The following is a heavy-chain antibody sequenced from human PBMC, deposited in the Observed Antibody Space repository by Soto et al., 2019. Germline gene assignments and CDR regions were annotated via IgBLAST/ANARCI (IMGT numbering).Heavy chain of an antibody. CDR2: TYYRSKWFD. Sequence: SQTLSLTCDISGDSVSTNGATWNWIRQSPSRGLEWLGRTYYRSKWFDDYAVSVKSRITISPDMYNNRISLQLNSVTPDDTAVYYCARPTYYYDSSGPPAYWGQGTLVTVSS. D-gene: IGHD3-22*01. J-gene: IGHJ4*02. V-gene: IGHV6-1*01. CDR3: ARPTYYYDSSGPPAY. CDR1: GDSVSTNGAT.